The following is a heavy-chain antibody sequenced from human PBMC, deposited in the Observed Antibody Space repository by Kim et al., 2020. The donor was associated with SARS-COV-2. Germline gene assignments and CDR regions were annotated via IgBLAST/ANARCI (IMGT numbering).Heavy chain of an antibody. CDR3: AKELRVTTQTTGGDVSDS. J-gene: IGHJ5*02. CDR2: ISGGGST. CDR1: GFTFTTYA. V-gene: IGHV3-23*01. Sequence: GGSLRLSCVASGFTFTTYAMNWVRQAPGKGLEWVSGISGGGSTYYADSVKCRFTISRDSSKNTLYLQMNRLRAEDTAVYYCAKELRVTTQTTGGDVSDSWGQGTLVTVSS. D-gene: IGHD4-17*01.